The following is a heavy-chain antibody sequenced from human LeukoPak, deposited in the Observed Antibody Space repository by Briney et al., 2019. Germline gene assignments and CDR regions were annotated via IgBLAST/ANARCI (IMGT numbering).Heavy chain of an antibody. V-gene: IGHV3-53*01. Sequence: QTGGSLRLSCAASGFTVSSNYMSWVRQAPGKGLEWVSVIYSGGSTYYADSVKGRFTISRDNSKNTLYLQMNSLRAEDTAVYYCAKDRFSSSSYFDYWGQGTLVTVSS. J-gene: IGHJ4*02. CDR3: AKDRFSSSSYFDY. CDR1: GFTVSSNY. D-gene: IGHD6-6*01. CDR2: IYSGGST.